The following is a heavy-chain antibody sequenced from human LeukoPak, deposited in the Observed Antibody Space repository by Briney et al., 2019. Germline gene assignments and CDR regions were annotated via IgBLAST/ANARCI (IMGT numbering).Heavy chain of an antibody. D-gene: IGHD1-26*01. CDR2: IIPIFGTA. J-gene: IGHJ5*02. CDR1: GGTFSSYA. Sequence: EASVKVSCKASGGTFSSYAISWVRQAPGQGLEWMGGIIPIFGTANYAQKFQGRVTITADKSTSTAYMELSSLRSEDTAVYYCARDNSVGETAWWFDPWGQGTLVTVSS. CDR3: ARDNSVGETAWWFDP. V-gene: IGHV1-69*06.